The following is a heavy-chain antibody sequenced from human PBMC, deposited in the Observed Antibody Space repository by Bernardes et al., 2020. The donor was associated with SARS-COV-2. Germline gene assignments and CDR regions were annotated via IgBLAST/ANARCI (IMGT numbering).Heavy chain of an antibody. Sequence: SETLSLTCTVSGGSISNYYWSWVRQSPGKGLEWIAYIYYTGSTTYNPSLKSRVTMSGDTSKNQISLKVRSVTAADTAVYYCARDSHYSLAYWGQGTLVTVSS. V-gene: IGHV4-59*01. CDR3: ARDSHYSLAY. D-gene: IGHD6-13*01. CDR2: IYYTGST. CDR1: GGSISNYY. J-gene: IGHJ4*02.